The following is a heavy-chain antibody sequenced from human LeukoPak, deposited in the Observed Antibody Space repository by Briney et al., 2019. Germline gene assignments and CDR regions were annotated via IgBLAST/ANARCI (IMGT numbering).Heavy chain of an antibody. CDR2: IYYSGST. CDR3: AREDRDGYNYALDY. D-gene: IGHD5-24*01. Sequence: SETLSLTCAVYGGSFSGYYWSWIRQPPGKGLEWIGSIYYSGSTYYNPSLKSRVTISADTSKNQFSLKLSSVTAADTAVYYCAREDRDGYNYALDYWGQGTLVTVSS. J-gene: IGHJ4*02. V-gene: IGHV4-34*01. CDR1: GGSFSGYY.